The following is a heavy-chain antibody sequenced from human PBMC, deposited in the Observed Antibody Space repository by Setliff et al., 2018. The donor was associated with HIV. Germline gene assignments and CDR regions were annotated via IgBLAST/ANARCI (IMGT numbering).Heavy chain of an antibody. Sequence: PGGSLRLSCAASGFTFSSYAMSWVRQAPGKGLEWVSTISRSGGTTYYADSVKGRFTISRDNSKNTLYLQMNSLRVEDTAIYYCAKDRGGAVDNWHLDYWGQGTLVTVSS. J-gene: IGHJ4*02. CDR2: ISRSGGTT. D-gene: IGHD1-1*01. V-gene: IGHV3-23*01. CDR3: AKDRGGAVDNWHLDY. CDR1: GFTFSSYA.